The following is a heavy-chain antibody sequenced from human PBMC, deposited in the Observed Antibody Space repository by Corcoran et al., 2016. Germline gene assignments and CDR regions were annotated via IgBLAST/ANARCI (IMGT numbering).Heavy chain of an antibody. CDR3: ARDRADIATGGGPVGD. D-gene: IGHD3-9*01. V-gene: IGHV1-3*04. Sequence: QVQLVQSATEVKKPGASVKVSCKASGYTFTYYAMHWVRQAPGQSLEWMGWLNTANGDTKYSQKFQDRLTITRDTSASTTYMDLSSLRSEDTAIYYCARDRADIATGGGPVGDWGQGTTVTVSS. CDR2: LNTANGDT. CDR1: GYTFTYYA. J-gene: IGHJ6*02.